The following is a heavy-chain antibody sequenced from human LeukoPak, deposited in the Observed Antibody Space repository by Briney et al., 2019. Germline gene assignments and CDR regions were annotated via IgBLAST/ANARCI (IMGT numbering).Heavy chain of an antibody. V-gene: IGHV4-34*01. CDR2: INHNKSV. CDR3: AHSSSSLPTDS. CDR1: GGSFSGYY. Sequence: SETLSLTCAVYGGSFSGYYWTWIRQSPGKGLEWIGEINHNKSVNYNPSLKSRVTISVDTSKNQFSLNLTSVTAADTAVYYCAHSSSSLPTDSWGQGTLVIVSS. D-gene: IGHD6-6*01. J-gene: IGHJ4*02.